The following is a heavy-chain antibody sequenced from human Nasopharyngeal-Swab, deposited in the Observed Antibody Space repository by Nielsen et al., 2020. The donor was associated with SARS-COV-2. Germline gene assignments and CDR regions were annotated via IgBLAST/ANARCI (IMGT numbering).Heavy chain of an antibody. CDR3: AREGPLKYFDY. CDR2: INPNSGGT. J-gene: IGHJ4*02. V-gene: IGHV1-2*06. CDR1: GYTFTGYY. Sequence: ASVKVSWRASGYTFTGYYMHWVRQAPGQGLEWMGRINPNSGGTNYAQKFQGRVTMTRDTSISTAYMELSRLRSDDTAVYYCAREGPLKYFDYWGQGTLVTVSS.